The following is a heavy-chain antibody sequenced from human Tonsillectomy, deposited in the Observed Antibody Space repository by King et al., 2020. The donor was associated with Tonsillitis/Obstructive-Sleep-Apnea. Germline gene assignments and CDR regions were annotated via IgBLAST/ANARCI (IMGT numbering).Heavy chain of an antibody. CDR2: IKEDGSEK. J-gene: IGHJ4*02. V-gene: IGHV3-7*03. CDR3: ARARLHIILVGRTPYYFDH. Sequence: VQLVESGGGLVQPGGSLRLSCAASGFTFSNYWMSWVRQAPGKGLEWVANIKEDGSEKYYVDSVKGRFTISRDNAKNSLYLQMNTLRAEDTAVYYCARARLHIILVGRTPYYFDHWGQGTLVTVSS. CDR1: GFTFSNYW. D-gene: IGHD3-22*01.